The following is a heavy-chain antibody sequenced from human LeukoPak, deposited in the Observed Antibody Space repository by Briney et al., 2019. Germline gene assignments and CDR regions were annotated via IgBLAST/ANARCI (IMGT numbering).Heavy chain of an antibody. Sequence: PGGSLRLSCAASGFTVSSNHMSWVRQAPGKGLEWVSSIRSRSNYIYYADSVRGQFTISRDNAKNSLYLQMNSLRAEDTAVYYCAREESGSSGWYDYWGQGTLVTVSS. CDR3: AREESGSSGWYDY. D-gene: IGHD6-19*01. CDR2: IRSRSNYI. CDR1: GFTVSSNH. V-gene: IGHV3-21*01. J-gene: IGHJ4*02.